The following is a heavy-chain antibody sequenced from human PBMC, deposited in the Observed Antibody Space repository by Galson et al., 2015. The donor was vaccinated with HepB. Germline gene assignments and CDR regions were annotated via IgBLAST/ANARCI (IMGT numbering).Heavy chain of an antibody. V-gene: IGHV4-59*08. Sequence: ETLSLTCTVSGGSISRYYWSGIRQSPGKGLEWIGYIYHSGSTNYNPPLKSRVTISVDKSKNQFSLRLSSVTAADTAVYFCARLYSTTWYVDYWGQGTLGTVSS. CDR3: ARLYSTTWYVDY. CDR1: GGSISRYY. J-gene: IGHJ4*02. D-gene: IGHD6-13*01. CDR2: IYHSGST.